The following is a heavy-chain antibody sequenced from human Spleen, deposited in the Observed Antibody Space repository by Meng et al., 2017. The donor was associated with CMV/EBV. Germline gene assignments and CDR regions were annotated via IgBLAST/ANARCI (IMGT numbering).Heavy chain of an antibody. Sequence: CAASGFPFSGYAMHWVRQAPGKGLEWVAVISYDGSNKYYADSVKGRFTISRDNSKNTLYLQMNSLRAEDTAVYYCARDESIFGVVPDYWGQGTLVTVSS. V-gene: IGHV3-30*04. D-gene: IGHD3-3*01. CDR1: GFPFSGYA. CDR3: ARDESIFGVVPDY. CDR2: ISYDGSNK. J-gene: IGHJ4*02.